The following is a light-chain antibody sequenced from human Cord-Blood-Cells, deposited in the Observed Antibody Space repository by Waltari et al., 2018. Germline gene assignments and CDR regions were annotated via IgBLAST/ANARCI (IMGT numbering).Light chain of an antibody. CDR2: KIS. J-gene: IGKJ2*01. Sequence: DIVMTQTPLSSPVTLGQPASISCRSSQSLVHSDGNTYLSWLQQRPGQTPRFLIYKISNRFSGVPDRFSGRGSGTDFTLKISRVEAEDVGVYYCMQDTQFPYTFGQGTKLEIK. CDR1: QSLVHSDGNTY. CDR3: MQDTQFPYT. V-gene: IGKV2-24*01.